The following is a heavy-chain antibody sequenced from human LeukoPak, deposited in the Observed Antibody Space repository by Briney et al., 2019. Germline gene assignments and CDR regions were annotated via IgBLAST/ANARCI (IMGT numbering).Heavy chain of an antibody. CDR2: MNPNSGNT. CDR1: GYTFTSYD. D-gene: IGHD6-19*01. J-gene: IGHJ6*02. Sequence: ASVKVSCKASGYTFTSYDINWVRQATGQGLEWMGWMNPNSGNTGYAQKFQGRVTMTRDTSITTAYMELSSLRSEDTAVYYCARGQYPLRIEVAGVCYYYYGMDVWGQGTTVTVSS. CDR3: ARGQYPLRIEVAGVCYYYYGMDV. V-gene: IGHV1-8*01.